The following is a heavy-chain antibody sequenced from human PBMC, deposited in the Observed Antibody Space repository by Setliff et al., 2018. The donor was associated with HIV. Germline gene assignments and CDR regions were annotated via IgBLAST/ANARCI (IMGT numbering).Heavy chain of an antibody. V-gene: IGHV4-38-2*02. J-gene: IGHJ4*02. Sequence: SETLSLTCTVSGSFINSDYWGWIRQPPGKGLEWIGSIYHSATTYYNPSLWGRVTISIDTSKNQFSLKLSSVTAADTAVYYCARDLRGTQSSDYWGQGTLVTVSS. CDR3: ARDLRGTQSSDY. CDR1: GSFINSDY. CDR2: IYHSATT. D-gene: IGHD1-1*01.